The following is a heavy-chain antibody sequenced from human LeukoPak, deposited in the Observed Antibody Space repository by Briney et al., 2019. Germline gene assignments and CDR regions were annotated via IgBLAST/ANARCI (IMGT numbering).Heavy chain of an antibody. D-gene: IGHD4-17*01. V-gene: IGHV4-61*02. CDR1: GGSISSGSYY. J-gene: IGHJ3*02. CDR3: ARGPHYGVTGASDI. Sequence: SQTLSLTCTVSGGSISSGSYYWSWIRQPAGKGLEWIGRIYTSGSTNYNPSLKSRVTISVDTSKNQFSLKLSSVTAADTAVYYFARGPHYGVTGASDIWGQGTMVNVSS. CDR2: IYTSGST.